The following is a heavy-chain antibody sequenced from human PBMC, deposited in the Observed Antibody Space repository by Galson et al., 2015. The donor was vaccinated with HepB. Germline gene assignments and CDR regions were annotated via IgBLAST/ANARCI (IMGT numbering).Heavy chain of an antibody. CDR3: ARDSRLELRLNNYFSYGMVV. J-gene: IGHJ6*02. CDR2: FSGYDGST. CDR1: GYSFSNYG. V-gene: IGHV1-18*01. D-gene: IGHD1-7*01. Sequence: SVKVSCKASGYSFSNYGLSWIRQAPGPGLEWLGWFSGYDGSTNYAQKFQGRVTMTADVSTGTAYLELRNLRSDDTAVYYCARDSRLELRLNNYFSYGMVVWGQGSAVTVSS.